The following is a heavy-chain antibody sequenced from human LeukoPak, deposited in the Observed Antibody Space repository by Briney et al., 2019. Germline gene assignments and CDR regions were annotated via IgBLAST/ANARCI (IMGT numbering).Heavy chain of an antibody. V-gene: IGHV4-59*01. Sequence: ASETLSLTCTVSGGSISRYYWSWIRRPPGKGLEWIGYIDDSGNTDYSPSLKSQVTISVDRSKNQLSLKLSFVTAADTAVYYCARSDYHGSGSHTVFDAFDIWGQGTRVTVSS. CDR3: ARSDYHGSGSHTVFDAFDI. J-gene: IGHJ3*02. D-gene: IGHD3-10*01. CDR1: GGSISRYY. CDR2: IDDSGNT.